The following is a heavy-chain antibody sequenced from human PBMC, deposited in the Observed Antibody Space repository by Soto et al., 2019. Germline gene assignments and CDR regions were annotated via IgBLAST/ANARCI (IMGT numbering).Heavy chain of an antibody. D-gene: IGHD2-21*02. J-gene: IGHJ2*01. CDR2: IKQGGSEK. CDR1: GFTFTTYW. CDR3: EIGGWGRYFDL. Sequence: EVQLVESGGGLVQPGGSLRLSCAASGFTFTTYWMKWVRQAPGKGLEWVADIKQGGSEKYYVDSVKGRFTISRDNAKNSLSLQMNSLRAEDTAVYYCEIGGWGRYFDLWGRGTLVTVSS. V-gene: IGHV3-7*05.